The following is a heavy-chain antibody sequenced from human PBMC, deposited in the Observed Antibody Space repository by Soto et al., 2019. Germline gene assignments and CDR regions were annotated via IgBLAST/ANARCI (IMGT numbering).Heavy chain of an antibody. J-gene: IGHJ3*02. V-gene: IGHV4-31*03. D-gene: IGHD3-3*01. CDR3: ARTSIFGVVLNAFDI. CDR2: ISYSGNT. Sequence: QVQLQESGPGLVKPSQTLSLTCTVSGGSFSGGGYYWSWIRQHPGKGLEWMGYISYSGNTKYKPSLQSRITISVDTSENQFSLRLNSVTAADTAIYFCARTSIFGVVLNAFDIWGQGTLVTVSS. CDR1: GGSFSGGGYY.